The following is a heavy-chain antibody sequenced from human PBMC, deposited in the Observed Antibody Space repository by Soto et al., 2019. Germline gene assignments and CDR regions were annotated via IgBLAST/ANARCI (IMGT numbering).Heavy chain of an antibody. J-gene: IGHJ4*02. D-gene: IGHD3-3*01. CDR3: AHRVLRTVFGLVTTTAIYFDF. V-gene: IGHV2-5*02. Sequence: QITLNESGPTVLRPTETLTLTCRFSGFSLTTSGVGVGWIRQSPGKAPEWLALIYWDEDKRYSASLKSRLTVPKDTSKNQLVLTVSDLDPTDTATYYCAHRVLRTVFGLVTTTAIYFDFWRQGTPVAVSS. CDR1: GFSLTTSGVG. CDR2: IYWDEDK.